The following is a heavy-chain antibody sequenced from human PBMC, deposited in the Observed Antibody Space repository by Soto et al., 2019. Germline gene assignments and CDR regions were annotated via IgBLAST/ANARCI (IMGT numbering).Heavy chain of an antibody. CDR1: GYRFGRYG. CDR3: ARDRLRGYDNSGLYS. D-gene: IGHD3-22*01. J-gene: IGHJ5*02. V-gene: IGHV1-18*01. Sequence: QVQLVQSGAELRKPGASVKVSCKASGYRFGRYGINWVRQAPGHGLEWMGWINPDNGNRNFAQKFEDRVIMTTATSTNTVYMELRSLRSDDTAIYYCARDRLRGYDNSGLYSWGQGTLVSVSS. CDR2: INPDNGNR.